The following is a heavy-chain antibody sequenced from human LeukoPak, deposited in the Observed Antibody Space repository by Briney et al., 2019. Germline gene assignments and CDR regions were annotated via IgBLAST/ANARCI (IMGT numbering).Heavy chain of an antibody. CDR1: GGTFSSYA. Sequence: ASVKVSCKASGGTFSSYAISWVRQAPGQGLEWMGGIIPIFGTANYAQKFQGRVTITADKSTSTAYMELSSLRSEDTAVYYCARDTRGIAAAGTSRYYYYYYMDVWGKGTTVTVSS. D-gene: IGHD6-13*01. CDR2: IIPIFGTA. J-gene: IGHJ6*03. V-gene: IGHV1-69*06. CDR3: ARDTRGIAAAGTSRYYYYYYMDV.